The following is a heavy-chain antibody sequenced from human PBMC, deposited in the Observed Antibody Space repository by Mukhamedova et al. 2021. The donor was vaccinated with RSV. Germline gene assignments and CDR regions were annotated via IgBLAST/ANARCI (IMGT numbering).Heavy chain of an antibody. V-gene: IGHV3-7*03. CDR2: IKQDGSET. CDR3: ARDTRGYFDWWDAFDI. J-gene: IGHJ3*02. D-gene: IGHD3-9*01. Sequence: APGKGLEWVANIKQDGSETYYVDSVKGRFTISRDNAKNSLYLQMNSLRAEDTAVYYCARDTRGYFDWWDAFDIWGQGTMVTVSS.